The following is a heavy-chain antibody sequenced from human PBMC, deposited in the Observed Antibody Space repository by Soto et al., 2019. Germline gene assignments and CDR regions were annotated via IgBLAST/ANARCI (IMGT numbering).Heavy chain of an antibody. V-gene: IGHV4-61*03. CDR2: ISSRGSA. Sequence: QVQLQESGPGLVTPSETLSLTCNVSGGTVSRGGYSWIWILQPPGKGLEWIGYISSRGSANYNPSLKSRITISVVTSKNHFSLKLTSVTAEDTAVYYCAMAGNYRYFDAWGQVTLVTVSS. CDR3: AMAGNYRYFDA. CDR1: GGTVSRGGYS. D-gene: IGHD1-7*01. J-gene: IGHJ4*02.